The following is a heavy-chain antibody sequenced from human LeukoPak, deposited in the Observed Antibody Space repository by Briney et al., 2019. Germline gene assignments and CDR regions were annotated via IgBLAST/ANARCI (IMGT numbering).Heavy chain of an antibody. D-gene: IGHD2-15*01. CDR2: INWNGGST. J-gene: IGHJ4*02. CDR1: GFTFDDYG. Sequence: PGGSLRLSCAASGFTFDDYGMSWVRQAPGKGLEWVSGINWNGGSTGYADSVKGRFTISRDNAKNSLYLQMNSLRAEDTALYYCTRPETLYCSGGSCYLAFDYWGQGTLVTVSS. V-gene: IGHV3-20*04. CDR3: TRPETLYCSGGSCYLAFDY.